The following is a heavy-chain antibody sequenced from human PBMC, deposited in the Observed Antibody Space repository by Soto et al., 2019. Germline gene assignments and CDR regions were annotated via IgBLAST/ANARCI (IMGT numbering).Heavy chain of an antibody. V-gene: IGHV4-31*03. Sequence: QVQLQESGPGLVKPSQTLSLTCTVSRGSVSSGGYYWSWIRQHPGKGLDWIGYIYYNGITDYNPSLKSRLIISVDTSKHQFSLILSSVTAADTAVYYCARARFYGAERTVFDFWGQGTLVTVSS. CDR1: RGSVSSGGYY. CDR2: IYYNGIT. J-gene: IGHJ4*02. CDR3: ARARFYGAERTVFDF. D-gene: IGHD3-10*01.